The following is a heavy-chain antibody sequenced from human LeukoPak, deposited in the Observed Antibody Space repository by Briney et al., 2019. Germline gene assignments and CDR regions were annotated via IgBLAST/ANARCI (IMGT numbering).Heavy chain of an antibody. CDR3: ASDYHILTGDYDAFDI. CDR2: ISYDGSNK. J-gene: IGHJ3*02. D-gene: IGHD3-9*01. Sequence: GRSLRLSCAASGFTFSSHAMHWVRQAPGKGLEWVAVISYDGSNKYYADSVKGRFTISRDNSKNTLYLQMNSLRAEDTAVYYCASDYHILTGDYDAFDIWGQGTMVTVSS. CDR1: GFTFSSHA. V-gene: IGHV3-30-3*01.